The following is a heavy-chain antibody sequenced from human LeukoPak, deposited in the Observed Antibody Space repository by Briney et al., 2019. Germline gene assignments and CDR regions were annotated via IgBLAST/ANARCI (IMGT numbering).Heavy chain of an antibody. V-gene: IGHV3-23*01. J-gene: IGHJ4*02. CDR1: GFTFSSYA. CDR2: ITGTGGTT. Sequence: GGSLRLSCAAAGFTFSSYAMNWVRQAPGKGLEWVSTITGTGGTTYYADSVKGRFTISRDNSMDTLYLQMNSLRAEDTAVYYCAKRGYYYDSSAYYYFDYWGQGTLVTVSS. D-gene: IGHD3-22*01. CDR3: AKRGYYYDSSAYYYFDY.